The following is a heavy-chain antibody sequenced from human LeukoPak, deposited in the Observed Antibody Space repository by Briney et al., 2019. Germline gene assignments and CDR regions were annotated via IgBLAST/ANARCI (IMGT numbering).Heavy chain of an antibody. J-gene: IGHJ4*02. CDR3: ASSGGIFGGVHPIDY. CDR2: ISPNSGGT. Sequence: ASVKVSCKASGYTFTGYYMHWVRQAPGQGLEWMGWISPNSGGTNYAQKFQGRVTMTRDTSISTAYMELSSLRSEDTAVYYCASSGGIFGGVHPIDYWGQGTLVTVSS. V-gene: IGHV1-2*02. CDR1: GYTFTGYY. D-gene: IGHD3-3*01.